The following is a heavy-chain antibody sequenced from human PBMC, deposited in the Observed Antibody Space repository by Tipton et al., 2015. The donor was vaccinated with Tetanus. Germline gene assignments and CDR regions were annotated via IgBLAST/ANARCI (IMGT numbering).Heavy chain of an antibody. V-gene: IGHV5-51*01. Sequence: QLVQSGAEVKKPGESLKMSCKISGHNSRTYWINWVRQMPGKGLEWMGIIYSGDSEATYSPSFQGQVTISLDKSISTAYLHWSSLRASDTAIYFCARLPKHYSASGSTWGQGTPVTVSS. CDR2: IYSGDSEA. J-gene: IGHJ5*02. CDR3: ARLPKHYSASGST. D-gene: IGHD3-10*01. CDR1: GHNSRTYW.